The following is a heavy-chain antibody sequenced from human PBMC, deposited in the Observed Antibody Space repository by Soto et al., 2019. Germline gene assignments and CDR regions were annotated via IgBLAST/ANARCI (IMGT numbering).Heavy chain of an antibody. Sequence: EVQLLESGGGLVQPGGSLRLSCAASGFTFSSYGLNWARQAPGKGLEWVLAVSGSGGSTYYEDSVKGRFTISRDTSKSSLLLQMGSLRADDTAIYYCAKVSTTWTNYYYMDVWGRGTTVTVSS. CDR3: AKVSTTWTNYYYMDV. J-gene: IGHJ6*03. CDR2: VSGSGGST. V-gene: IGHV3-23*01. CDR1: GFTFSSYG. D-gene: IGHD2-2*01.